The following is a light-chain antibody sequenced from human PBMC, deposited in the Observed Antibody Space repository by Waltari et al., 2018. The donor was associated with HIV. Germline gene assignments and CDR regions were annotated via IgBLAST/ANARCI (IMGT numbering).Light chain of an antibody. CDR1: SSHGRSTSY. J-gene: IGLJ2*01. Sequence: QSPLTQPASVSGSPRQPVTITCNGNSSHGRSTSYHSQYQRHPGKGPRLIIYNVNSRPSGISSRFSGSKSGNTASLTISGLQADDEAEYICCSYAGTVTYLVFGGGTKLTVL. V-gene: IGLV2-14*03. CDR2: NVN. CDR3: CSYAGTVTYLV.